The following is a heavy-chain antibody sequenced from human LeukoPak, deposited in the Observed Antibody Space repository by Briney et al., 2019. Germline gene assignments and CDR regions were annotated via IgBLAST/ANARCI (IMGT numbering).Heavy chain of an antibody. CDR3: ARGNYDSSGYPRPGDY. V-gene: IGHV3-23*01. J-gene: IGHJ4*02. Sequence: GGSLRLSCAASGFTFSSYAMSWVRQAPGKGLEWVSAVSGGAGRTYYADSVKGRFTISRDNSKNSLYLQMNSLRAEDAAVYYCARGNYDSSGYPRPGDYWGQGTLVTVSS. CDR1: GFTFSSYA. D-gene: IGHD3-22*01. CDR2: VSGGAGRT.